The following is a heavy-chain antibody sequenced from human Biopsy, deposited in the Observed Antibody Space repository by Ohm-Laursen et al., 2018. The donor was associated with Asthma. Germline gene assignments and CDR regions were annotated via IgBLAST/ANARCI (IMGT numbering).Heavy chain of an antibody. CDR1: GFTFRSYA. D-gene: IGHD3-3*01. V-gene: IGHV3-30-3*01. Sequence: SLRLSCAASGFTFRSYAMHWVRQAPGKGLEWVAVGGSYYDGGLKYYADSVNGRFTVSRDDSKNTLYLQMNSLRPDDTAAYYCARDVMEWYLPAFDFWGQGTTVTVSS. CDR2: GGSYYDGGLK. J-gene: IGHJ6*02. CDR3: ARDVMEWYLPAFDF.